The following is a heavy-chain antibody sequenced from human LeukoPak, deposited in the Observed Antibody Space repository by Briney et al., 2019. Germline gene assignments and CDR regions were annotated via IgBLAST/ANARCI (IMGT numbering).Heavy chain of an antibody. V-gene: IGHV4-34*01. CDR1: GGSFSGYY. CDR2: INHSGST. J-gene: IGHJ6*03. D-gene: IGHD2-2*01. Sequence: SETLSLTCAVYGGSFSGYYWSWIRQPPGKGLEWIGEINHSGSTNYNPSLKSRVTISVDTSKNQFSLKLSSVTAADTAVYYCARALGYRSSTSCYVPKPYYYYMDVWGKGTTVTVSS. CDR3: ARALGYRSSTSCYVPKPYYYYMDV.